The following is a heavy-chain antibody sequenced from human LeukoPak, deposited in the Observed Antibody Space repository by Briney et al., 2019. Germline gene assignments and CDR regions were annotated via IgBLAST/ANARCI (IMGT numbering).Heavy chain of an antibody. D-gene: IGHD4-23*01. CDR2: IYTSGST. J-gene: IGHJ6*02. CDR1: GGSISSYY. CDR3: ASSSHYGGDYYYGMDV. V-gene: IGHV4-4*07. Sequence: SETLSLTCTVSGGSISSYYWSLIRQPAGKGLEWIGRIYTSGSTNYNPSLKSRVTMSVDTSKNQFSLKLSSVTAADTAVYYCASSSHYGGDYYYGMDVWGQGTTVTVSS.